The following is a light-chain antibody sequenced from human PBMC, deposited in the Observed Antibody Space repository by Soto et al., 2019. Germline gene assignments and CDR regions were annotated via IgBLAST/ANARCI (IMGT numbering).Light chain of an antibody. J-gene: IGLJ2*01. Sequence: QSVLTQSPSASASLGASVKLTCTLSSGHSNYAIAWHQQQSEKGPRYLMKLNSDGSHSKGDGIPDRFSGSSSGAERYLTISSLQSEDEAYYYCQTWGSGILVFGGGTKLTVL. CDR3: QTWGSGILV. CDR1: SGHSNYA. CDR2: LNSDGSH. V-gene: IGLV4-69*01.